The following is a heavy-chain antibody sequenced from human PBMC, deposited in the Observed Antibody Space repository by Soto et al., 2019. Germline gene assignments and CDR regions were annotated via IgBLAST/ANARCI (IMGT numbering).Heavy chain of an antibody. V-gene: IGHV4-59*01. J-gene: IGHJ5*02. CDR2: VHYTGNT. CDR1: RASITSNY. D-gene: IGHD3-10*01. CDR3: ARESAGSGRNNWFDP. Sequence: QVQLQVSGPGLVKPSETLTLTCTVSRASITSNYWSWIRQPPGKGLEWIGFVHYTGNTKYNPSLNGRVTLSMDTFYNQLSLHLTSVTAADTAVYYCARESAGSGRNNWFDPWGQGTLVTVSS.